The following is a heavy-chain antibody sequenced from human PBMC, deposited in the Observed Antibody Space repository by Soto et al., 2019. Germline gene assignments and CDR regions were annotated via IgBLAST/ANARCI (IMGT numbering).Heavy chain of an antibody. J-gene: IGHJ6*02. CDR2: IIPILGIA. CDR3: ARNSEEDVEMATMSDYYYGMDV. Sequence: GSSVKVSCKASGGTFSSYTISWVRQAPGRGLEWMGRIIPILGIANYAQHFQGRVTITADKSTSTAYMELSSLRSEDTAVYYGARNSEEDVEMATMSDYYYGMDVWGQGTTVTVSS. CDR1: GGTFSSYT. V-gene: IGHV1-69*02. D-gene: IGHD5-12*01.